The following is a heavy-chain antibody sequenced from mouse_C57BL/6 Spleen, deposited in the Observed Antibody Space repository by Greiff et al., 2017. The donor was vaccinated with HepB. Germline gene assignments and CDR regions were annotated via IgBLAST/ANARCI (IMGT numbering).Heavy chain of an antibody. V-gene: IGHV5-9-1*02. J-gene: IGHJ4*01. D-gene: IGHD1-1*02. CDR3: TREYYAYYYAMDY. CDR1: GFTFSSYA. Sequence: EVKVVESGEGLVKPGGSLKLSCAASGFTFSSYAMSWVRQTPEKRLEWVAYISSGGDYIYYADTVKGRFTISRDNARNTLYLQMSSLKSEDTAMYYCTREYYAYYYAMDYWGQGTSVTVSS. CDR2: ISSGGDYI.